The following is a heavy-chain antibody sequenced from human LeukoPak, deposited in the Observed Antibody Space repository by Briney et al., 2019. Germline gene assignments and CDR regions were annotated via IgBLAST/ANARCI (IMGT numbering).Heavy chain of an antibody. CDR1: EFTFSSYN. CDR2: ISGSGKYI. Sequence: GGSLRLSCAASEFTFSSYNMNWVRQAPGKGLEWVSCISGSGKYIYYADSVKGRFTISRDNAKNSLYLQMNSLRAEDTAVYYCARALPGGGDVHDYWGQGTLVTVSS. D-gene: IGHD3-16*01. J-gene: IGHJ4*02. CDR3: ARALPGGGDVHDY. V-gene: IGHV3-21*01.